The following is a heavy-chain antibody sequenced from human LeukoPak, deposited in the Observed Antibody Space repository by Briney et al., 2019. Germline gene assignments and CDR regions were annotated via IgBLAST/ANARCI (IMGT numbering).Heavy chain of an antibody. V-gene: IGHV4-59*01. CDR3: ARDHNGDYVVDY. D-gene: IGHD4-17*01. J-gene: IGHJ4*02. Sequence: SETLSLTCTVSGGSLSSYYWSWIRQPPGKGLEWIGYIFYSGSTNYNPSLKSRVTISVDTSKNQFSLKLNSVTAADTAVYYCARDHNGDYVVDYWGQGTLVTVSS. CDR1: GGSLSSYY. CDR2: IFYSGST.